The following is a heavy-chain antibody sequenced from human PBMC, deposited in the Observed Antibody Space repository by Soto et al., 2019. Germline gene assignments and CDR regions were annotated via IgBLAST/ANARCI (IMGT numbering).Heavy chain of an antibody. CDR3: ARVRGLRWPWYFDL. CDR2: IYHSGST. D-gene: IGHD4-17*01. Sequence: QVQLQESGPGLVKPSGTLSLTCAVSGGSISSSNWWSWVRQPPGKGLEWIGEIYHSGSTNYNPSLKSRVTXXVXKXXNLFSLKLSSVTAADTAVYYCARVRGLRWPWYFDLWGRGTLVTVSS. CDR1: GGSISSSNW. V-gene: IGHV4-4*02. J-gene: IGHJ2*01.